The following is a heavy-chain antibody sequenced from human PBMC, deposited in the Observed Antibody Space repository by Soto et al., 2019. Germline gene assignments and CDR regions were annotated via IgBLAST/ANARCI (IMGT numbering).Heavy chain of an antibody. D-gene: IGHD4-17*01. Sequence: EVQLLESGGDLVQPGDSLRLSCAASGFTFSNCAMTWVRQAPGKGLEWVSTISDDAAGRYYADSVKGRFTISRDNSKKTLYLEMNSLRADDTAVYYCAKRGGVVPVTSYYYYYMDVWGKGTTVTVSS. CDR1: GFTFSNCA. CDR3: AKRGGVVPVTSYYYYYMDV. CDR2: ISDDAAGR. V-gene: IGHV3-23*01. J-gene: IGHJ6*03.